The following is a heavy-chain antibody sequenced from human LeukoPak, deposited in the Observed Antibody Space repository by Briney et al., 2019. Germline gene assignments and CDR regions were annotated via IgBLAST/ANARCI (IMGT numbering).Heavy chain of an antibody. D-gene: IGHD3-9*01. CDR2: IIPIFGTA. CDR1: GGTFSSYA. J-gene: IGHJ3*02. CDR3: ARCSGILTGAFDI. Sequence: SVTDSCTASGGTFSSYAISWVRQAPGQGLEWMGGIIPIFGTANYAQKFQGRVTITADESTSTAYMELSSLRSEDTAVYYCARCSGILTGAFDIWGQGTMVTVSS. V-gene: IGHV1-69*13.